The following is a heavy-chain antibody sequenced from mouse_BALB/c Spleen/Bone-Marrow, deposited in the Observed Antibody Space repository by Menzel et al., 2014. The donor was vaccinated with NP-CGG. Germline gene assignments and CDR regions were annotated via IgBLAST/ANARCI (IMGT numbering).Heavy chain of an antibody. D-gene: IGHD2-4*01. CDR3: ARQTYYDYDGYFDY. J-gene: IGHJ2*01. V-gene: IGHV5-6*01. CDR2: ISSGGSYT. CDR1: GFTFSSYG. Sequence: VQLKDSGGDLVKPGGSLKNSCAASGFTFSSYGMSWVRQTPDKRLELVATISSGGSYTYYPDSVKGRFTITRDNAKNTLYLQMSSLKSEDTAMYYCARQTYYDYDGYFDYWGQGTTLTVSS.